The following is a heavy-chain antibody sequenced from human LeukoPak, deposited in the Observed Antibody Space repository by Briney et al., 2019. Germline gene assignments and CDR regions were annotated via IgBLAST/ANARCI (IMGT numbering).Heavy chain of an antibody. D-gene: IGHD3/OR15-3a*01. CDR3: AKDIGLNWTPDNWFDP. J-gene: IGHJ5*02. CDR1: GFTFDDYA. Sequence: PGRSLRLSCAASGFTFDDYAMHWVRQAPGKGLEWVSGISWNSGSIGYADSVKGRFTISRDNAKNSLYLQMNSLRAEDTALYYCAKDIGLNWTPDNWFDPWGQGTLVTVSS. CDR2: ISWNSGSI. V-gene: IGHV3-9*01.